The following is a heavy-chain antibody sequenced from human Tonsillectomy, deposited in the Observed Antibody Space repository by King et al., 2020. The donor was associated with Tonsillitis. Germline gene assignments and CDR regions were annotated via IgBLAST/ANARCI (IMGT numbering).Heavy chain of an antibody. D-gene: IGHD2-2*01. CDR3: TTHPRHRSRIDN. V-gene: IGHV3-15*01. Sequence: QLVQSGGGLVKPGGSLRLSCEASEFTFSNAWLSWVRQAPGKGLEWVGRINSKTDAGTIDYAAPVKGRFTISGDDSKNTLYLQMNSLKTEDTAVYYCTTHPRHRSRIDNWGQGTLVTVSS. CDR1: EFTFSNAW. CDR2: INSKTDAGTI. J-gene: IGHJ4*02.